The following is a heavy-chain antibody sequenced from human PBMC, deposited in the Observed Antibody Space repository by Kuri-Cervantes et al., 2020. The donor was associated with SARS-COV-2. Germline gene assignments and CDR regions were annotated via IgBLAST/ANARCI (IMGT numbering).Heavy chain of an antibody. CDR3: ARDRTPHYYDNSGYQYYFDY. V-gene: IGHV3-30*02. D-gene: IGHD3-22*01. CDR1: GFTFSSYG. CDR2: IRYDGSNK. J-gene: IGHJ4*02. Sequence: GGSLRLSCAASGFTFSSYGMHWVRQAPGKGLEWVAFIRYDGSNKYYADSVKGRFTISRDNSKNTLYLQMNSLRAEDTAVYYCARDRTPHYYDNSGYQYYFDYWGQGTLVTVSS.